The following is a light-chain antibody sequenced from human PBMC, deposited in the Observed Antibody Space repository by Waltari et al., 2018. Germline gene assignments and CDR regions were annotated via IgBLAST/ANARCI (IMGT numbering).Light chain of an antibody. Sequence: DIQMTQSPSSLSASVGDRVSITCQASQDITKSLNWFQQKPGEAPKVLIYDVSSLRTGVPSRFSGSGSGTHFTFTTTSLQPEDIGTYFCQQYARVPLSFGGGTKVEIK. J-gene: IGKJ4*01. CDR1: QDITKS. CDR3: QQYARVPLS. V-gene: IGKV1-33*01. CDR2: DVS.